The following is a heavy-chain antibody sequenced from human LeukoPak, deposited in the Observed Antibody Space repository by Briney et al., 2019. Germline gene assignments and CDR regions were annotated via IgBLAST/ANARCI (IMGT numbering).Heavy chain of an antibody. J-gene: IGHJ4*02. Sequence: ASVKVSCKASGYTFTGYYMHWVRQAPGQGLEWMGWINPNSGGTNYAQKFQGRVTMTRDTSISTAYMELSRLRSDDTAVYYCARGSITMVRGGRDFDYWGQGTLVTVSS. CDR3: ARGSITMVRGGRDFDY. D-gene: IGHD3-10*01. V-gene: IGHV1-2*02. CDR1: GYTFTGYY. CDR2: INPNSGGT.